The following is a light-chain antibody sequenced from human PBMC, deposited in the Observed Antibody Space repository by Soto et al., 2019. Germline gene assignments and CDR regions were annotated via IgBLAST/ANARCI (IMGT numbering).Light chain of an antibody. Sequence: DIQMTQSPSSLSASVGDRVTITCQASQDISNYLSWYQQRPGKAPKLLIYDSSNLETGVPSRFSRGRSGTHFTFTISSLQPEDMATYYCQQSDSLPLTFGGGTKVDIK. V-gene: IGKV1-33*01. CDR3: QQSDSLPLT. J-gene: IGKJ4*01. CDR1: QDISNY. CDR2: DSS.